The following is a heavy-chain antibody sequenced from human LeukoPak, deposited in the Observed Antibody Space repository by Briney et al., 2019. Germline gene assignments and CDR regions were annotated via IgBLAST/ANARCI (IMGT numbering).Heavy chain of an antibody. CDR1: GFTFSSYW. J-gene: IGHJ4*02. D-gene: IGHD3-22*01. CDR3: ARDRGRYYDSSGPRDYFDY. CDR2: INTDGSST. Sequence: GGSLRLSCAASGFTFSSYWMHWVRQAPGKGLVWVSRINTDGSSTSYADSVKGRFTISRDNAKNTLYLQMNSLRAEDTAVYYCARDRGRYYDSSGPRDYFDYWGQGTLVTVSS. V-gene: IGHV3-74*01.